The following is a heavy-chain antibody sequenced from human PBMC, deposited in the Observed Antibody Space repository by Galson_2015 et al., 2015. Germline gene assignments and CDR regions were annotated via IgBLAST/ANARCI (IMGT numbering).Heavy chain of an antibody. D-gene: IGHD3-16*01. CDR3: ARGAGEAKNSVIYQ. Sequence: SLRLSCAASGFTFSNYWIHWVRQAPGKGLVWVSRINSDGTTVNYADSVRGRFTISRDNAKNTLYLQMNSLRAEDTAVCHCARGAGEAKNSVIYQWGRGTLVAVFS. CDR1: GFTFSNYW. V-gene: IGHV3-74*01. J-gene: IGHJ4*02. CDR2: INSDGTTV.